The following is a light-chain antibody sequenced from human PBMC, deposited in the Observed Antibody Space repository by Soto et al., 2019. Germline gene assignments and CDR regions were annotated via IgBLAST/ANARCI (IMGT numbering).Light chain of an antibody. Sequence: DIVMTQSPDSLAVSLGERATINCKSSQSVLYSSNNKNYLAWYQQKTGQPPKLLIYWASTRESGVPDRFSGRGSGTDFTLTISSLQAEDGAVYYCQQYYSTPFTFGPGTKVDIK. V-gene: IGKV4-1*01. J-gene: IGKJ3*01. CDR1: QSVLYSSNNKNY. CDR3: QQYYSTPFT. CDR2: WAS.